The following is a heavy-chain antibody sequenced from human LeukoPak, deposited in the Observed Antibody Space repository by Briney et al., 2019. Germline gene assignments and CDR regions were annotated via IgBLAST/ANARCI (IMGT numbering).Heavy chain of an antibody. CDR3: ARDVWTGVAVSDY. Sequence: PGGSLRLSCVASGFTFSSYWVTWVRQAPGKGLEWLANIKEDGSIQYYLDSVRGRFTISRDNAKTSVYLQLNSLRADNTAVYYCARDVWTGVAVSDYWGQGTLVIVSS. J-gene: IGHJ4*02. CDR2: IKEDGSIQ. V-gene: IGHV3-7*01. D-gene: IGHD6-19*01. CDR1: GFTFSSYW.